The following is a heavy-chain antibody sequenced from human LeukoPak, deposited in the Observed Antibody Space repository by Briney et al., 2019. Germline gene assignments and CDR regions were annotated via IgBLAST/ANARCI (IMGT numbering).Heavy chain of an antibody. CDR3: AKAVYGSGRYYKRPLDY. CDR1: GFTFSSYG. J-gene: IGHJ4*02. Sequence: GGSLRLSCTASGFTFSSYGMHWVRQAPGKGLEWVAFIRYDGSNKYYADSVKGRFTISRDNSKNTLYLQMNSLRAEDTAVYYCAKAVYGSGRYYKRPLDYWGQGTLVTVSS. D-gene: IGHD3-10*01. CDR2: IRYDGSNK. V-gene: IGHV3-30*02.